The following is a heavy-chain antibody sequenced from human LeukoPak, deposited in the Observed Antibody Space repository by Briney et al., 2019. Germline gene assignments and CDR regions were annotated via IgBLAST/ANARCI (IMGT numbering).Heavy chain of an antibody. Sequence: SETLSLTCTVSGGSTSSYYWSWIRQPPGKGLEWIGYIYYSGSTNYNPSLKSRVTISVDTSKNQFSLKLSSVTAADTAVYYCARQLSTHIAVPGPPVDYWGQGTLVTVSS. CDR2: IYYSGST. V-gene: IGHV4-59*08. CDR3: ARQLSTHIAVPGPPVDY. CDR1: GGSTSSYY. J-gene: IGHJ4*02. D-gene: IGHD6-19*01.